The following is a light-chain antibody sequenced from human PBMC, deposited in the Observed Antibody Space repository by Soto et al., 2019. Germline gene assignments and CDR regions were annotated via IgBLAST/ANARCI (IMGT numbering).Light chain of an antibody. Sequence: EIVLTQSPVTLSLSPGEIATLSFSASQTVSNQLAWYQQKPGQAPRLLIYDASRRVTGIPARFSGSGSGTDFTLTLSSLEPEDFAVYYCQQRAGSSTFGQGTRLEIK. V-gene: IGKV3-11*01. CDR3: QQRAGSST. CDR2: DAS. J-gene: IGKJ5*01. CDR1: QTVSNQ.